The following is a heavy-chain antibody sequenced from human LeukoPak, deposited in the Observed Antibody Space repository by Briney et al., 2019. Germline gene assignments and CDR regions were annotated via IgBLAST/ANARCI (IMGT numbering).Heavy chain of an antibody. Sequence: SETLSLTCAVYGGSFSGYYWSWIRQPPGKGLEWIGEINHSGSTNYNPSLKSRVTISVDTSKNQFSLKLSSVTAADTAVYYCARDTMVRGVYASDIWGQGTMVTVSS. CDR3: ARDTMVRGVYASDI. CDR1: GGSFSGYY. CDR2: INHSGST. V-gene: IGHV4-34*01. J-gene: IGHJ3*02. D-gene: IGHD3-10*01.